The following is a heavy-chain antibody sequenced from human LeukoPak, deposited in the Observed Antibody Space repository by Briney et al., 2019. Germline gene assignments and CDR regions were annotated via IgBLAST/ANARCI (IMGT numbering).Heavy chain of an antibody. Sequence: GGSLRLSCAASGFTFSSYGMHWVRQAPGKGLEWVAFIRYDGSNKYYADSVKGRFTISRDNSKNTLYLQMKSLRAEDTAVYYCAKFPDCSSTSCYTFSDYWGPGTMVTVSS. CDR3: AKFPDCSSTSCYTFSDY. V-gene: IGHV3-30*02. CDR1: GFTFSSYG. J-gene: IGHJ4*02. CDR2: IRYDGSNK. D-gene: IGHD2-2*02.